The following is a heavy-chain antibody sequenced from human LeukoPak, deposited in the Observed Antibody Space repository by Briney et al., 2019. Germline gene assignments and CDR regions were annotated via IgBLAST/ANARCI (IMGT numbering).Heavy chain of an antibody. D-gene: IGHD3-16*02. CDR3: AKIKRRVITFGGIIVG. Sequence: GGSLRLSCAASGLTVSSNYMSWVRQAPGKGLEWVSGIVSSGTSTYYADSVNGRFTISRDNSNNTLYLQMNSLRAEDTAVYYCAKIKRRVITFGGIIVGWGQGTLVTVSS. J-gene: IGHJ4*02. V-gene: IGHV3-53*01. CDR2: IVSSGTST. CDR1: GLTVSSNY.